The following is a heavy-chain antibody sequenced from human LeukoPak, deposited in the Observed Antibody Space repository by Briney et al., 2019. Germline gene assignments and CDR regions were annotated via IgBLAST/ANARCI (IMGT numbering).Heavy chain of an antibody. D-gene: IGHD1-1*01. Sequence: GGSLRLSCAASGFTFSSYWMHWVRQAPGKGPVWVSRINSDGSSTSYADSVKGRFTISRDNAKNTLYLQMNSLRAEDTAVYYCARDPGTGTTTLRDNWFDPWGQGTLVTVSS. V-gene: IGHV3-74*01. CDR2: INSDGSST. J-gene: IGHJ5*02. CDR3: ARDPGTGTTTLRDNWFDP. CDR1: GFTFSSYW.